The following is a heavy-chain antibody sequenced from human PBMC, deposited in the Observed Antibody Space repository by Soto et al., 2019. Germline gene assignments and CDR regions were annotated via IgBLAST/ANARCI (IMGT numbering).Heavy chain of an antibody. CDR1: GYTFTSYY. V-gene: IGHV1-46*01. CDR3: ARVYCSGGGCYGIDY. J-gene: IGHJ4*02. CDR2: ISPSGGST. Sequence: QVQLVQSGAEVKKPGASVKVSCKASGYTFTSYYMHWVRQAPGQGLEWMGIISPSGGSTTYAQKFQSRLRMTRDTSTSTVYMELSSLRSEDTALYYCARVYCSGGGCYGIDYWGQGTLVTVSS. D-gene: IGHD2-15*01.